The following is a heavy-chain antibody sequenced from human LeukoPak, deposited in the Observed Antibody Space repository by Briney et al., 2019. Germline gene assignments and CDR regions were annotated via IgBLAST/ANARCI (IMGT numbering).Heavy chain of an antibody. J-gene: IGHJ4*02. V-gene: IGHV4-39*02. CDR1: GGSISSSSYY. CDR2: IYYSGST. D-gene: IGHD1-26*01. CDR3: AREGGEWELLRTFDY. Sequence: SETLSLTCTVSGGSISSSSYYWGWIRQPPGKGLEWIGSIYYSGSTYYNPSLKSRVTISVDTSKNQFSLKLSSVTAADTAVYYCAREGGEWELLRTFDYWGQGTLVTVSS.